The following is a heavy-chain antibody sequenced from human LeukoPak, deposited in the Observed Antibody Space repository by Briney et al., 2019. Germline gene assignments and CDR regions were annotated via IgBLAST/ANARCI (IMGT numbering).Heavy chain of an antibody. D-gene: IGHD5-18*01. CDR3: ARGGTAMVPGVDY. Sequence: GGSLRLSCAASGFTFSSYSMNWVRQAPGKGLEWVSSISSSSYIYYADSVKGRFTISRDNAKNSLYLQMNSLRAEDTAVYYCARGGTAMVPGVDYWGQGTLVTVSS. CDR2: ISSSSYI. CDR1: GFTFSSYS. J-gene: IGHJ4*02. V-gene: IGHV3-21*01.